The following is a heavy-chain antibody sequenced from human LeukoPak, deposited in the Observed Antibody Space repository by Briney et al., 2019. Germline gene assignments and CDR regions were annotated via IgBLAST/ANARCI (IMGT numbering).Heavy chain of an antibody. CDR3: AKDGGSGTYYNY. Sequence: GGSLRLSCAASGFTFSSYAMSWVRQAPGKGLEWASGISGSGYSTYYADSVKGRFTISRDNSKNTLYLQMNSLRAEDTAVYYCAKDGGSGTYYNYWGQGTLVTVSS. D-gene: IGHD1-26*01. CDR2: ISGSGYST. J-gene: IGHJ4*02. V-gene: IGHV3-23*01. CDR1: GFTFSSYA.